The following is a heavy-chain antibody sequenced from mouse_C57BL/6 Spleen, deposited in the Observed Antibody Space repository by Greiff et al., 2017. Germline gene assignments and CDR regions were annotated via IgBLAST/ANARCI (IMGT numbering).Heavy chain of an antibody. CDR2: INPSNGGT. Sequence: QVQLQQPGTELVKPGASVKLSCKASGYTFTSYWMHWVKQRPGQGLEWIGNINPSNGGTNYNEKFKSKATLTVDKSSSTAYMQLRRLTSEDSAVYYCARNPLGVRRYFDVWGTGTTVTVSS. CDR3: ARNPLGVRRYFDV. J-gene: IGHJ1*03. D-gene: IGHD2-2*01. CDR1: GYTFTSYW. V-gene: IGHV1-53*01.